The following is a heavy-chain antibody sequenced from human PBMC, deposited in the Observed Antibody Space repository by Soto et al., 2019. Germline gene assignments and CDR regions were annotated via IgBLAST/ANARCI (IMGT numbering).Heavy chain of an antibody. V-gene: IGHV2-5*02. J-gene: IGHJ4*02. Sequence: QITLKESDPTSVKPTQTLTLTCTFSGFSLDSPAVGVNWIRQPPGKALEWLGLIYWDDDKQYNPSLKSRLTITRDTSKNQVVLTMTNMDPVDTATYYCAHGSGWLSDYWGQGTPVTRSS. CDR1: GFSLDSPAVG. D-gene: IGHD6-19*01. CDR2: IYWDDDK. CDR3: AHGSGWLSDY.